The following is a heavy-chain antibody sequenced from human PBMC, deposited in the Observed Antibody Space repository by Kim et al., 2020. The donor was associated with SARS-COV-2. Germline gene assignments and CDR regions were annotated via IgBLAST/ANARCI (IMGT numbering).Heavy chain of an antibody. D-gene: IGHD3-3*01. CDR1: GFTLSNYV. V-gene: IGHV3-23*01. CDR3: AKAFSAPTPGP. Sequence: GGSLRLSCVASGFTLSNYVMSWVRQAPGKGLQWVSSITTADQTVYADPVRGRFTISRDNSRNILYLQMNNLGAEDTAVYYCAKAFSAPTPGPWGQGSLVTVSS. J-gene: IGHJ5*02. CDR2: ITTADQT.